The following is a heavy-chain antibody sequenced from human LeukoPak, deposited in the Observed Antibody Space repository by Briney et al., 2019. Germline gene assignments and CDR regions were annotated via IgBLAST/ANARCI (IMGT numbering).Heavy chain of an antibody. CDR3: ARVSLGNNYGSGSYDY. J-gene: IGHJ4*02. CDR2: ISSGSDYI. D-gene: IGHD3-10*01. CDR1: GFSSYS. Sequence: GGSLRLSCAASGFSSYSLNWVRQAPGKGLEWVSSISSGSDYIYYADSVKGRFTISRDNAKNSLYLQMNSLRAEDTAVYYCARVSLGNNYGSGSYDYWGQGTLVTVSS. V-gene: IGHV3-21*01.